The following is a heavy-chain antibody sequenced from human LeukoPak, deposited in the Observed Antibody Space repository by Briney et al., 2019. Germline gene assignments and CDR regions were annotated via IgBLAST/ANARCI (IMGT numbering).Heavy chain of an antibody. J-gene: IGHJ4*01. Sequence: SETLSLTCTVSGGSISSYFWSWIRQPAGKGLEYIGRIYATGSTTYNPPLKSRVTMSVDTSKNQFSLKLTSVTAADTALYYCARVMAGAAPWVFDYWGQGTLVTVSS. CDR1: GGSISSYF. V-gene: IGHV4-4*07. D-gene: IGHD6-19*01. CDR2: IYATGST. CDR3: ARVMAGAAPWVFDY.